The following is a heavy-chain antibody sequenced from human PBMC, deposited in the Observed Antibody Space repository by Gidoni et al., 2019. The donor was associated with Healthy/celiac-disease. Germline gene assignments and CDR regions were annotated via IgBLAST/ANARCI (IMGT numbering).Heavy chain of an antibody. D-gene: IGHD6-13*01. CDR1: GGSISSYY. J-gene: IGHJ4*02. Sequence: QVQLQESGPGLVKPSETLSLTCTVPGGSISSYYWSWIRQPPGKGLEWIGYIYYSGSTNYNPSLKSRVTISVDTSKNQFSLKLSSVTAADTAVYYCARGTAGNFDYWGQGTLVTVSS. V-gene: IGHV4-59*01. CDR3: ARGTAGNFDY. CDR2: IYYSGST.